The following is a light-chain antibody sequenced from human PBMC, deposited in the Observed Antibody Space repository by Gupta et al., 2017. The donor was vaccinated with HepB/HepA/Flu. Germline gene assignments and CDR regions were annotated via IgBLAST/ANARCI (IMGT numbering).Light chain of an antibody. CDR3: QQDGSIPYT. CDR1: QSISSSY. Sequence: EIVLTQSPGTLSLSPGERATLSCRASQSISSSYLAWYQQKPGQTPRLLIYGASSRATGIPDRFSGSGSGTDFTLTISRLEPEDFAVYYCQQDGSIPYTFGQGTKLEF. V-gene: IGKV3-20*01. J-gene: IGKJ2*01. CDR2: GAS.